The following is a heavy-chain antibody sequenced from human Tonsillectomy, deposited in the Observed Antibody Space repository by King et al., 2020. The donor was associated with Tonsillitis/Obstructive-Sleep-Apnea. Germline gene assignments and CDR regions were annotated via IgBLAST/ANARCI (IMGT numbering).Heavy chain of an antibody. Sequence: VQLQQWGAGLLKPSETLSLTCAVYGGSFSGYYWSWIRPPPGKGLEWIGEINHGGSTNYNPSLKSRVTISLDTSKKQFSLKLSAVTAADTAVYYCAREYILRAPVVMGGGFDYWGQGTLVTVSS. J-gene: IGHJ4*02. CDR2: INHGGST. CDR1: GGSFSGYY. D-gene: IGHD3-10*01. CDR3: AREYILRAPVVMGGGFDY. V-gene: IGHV4-34*01.